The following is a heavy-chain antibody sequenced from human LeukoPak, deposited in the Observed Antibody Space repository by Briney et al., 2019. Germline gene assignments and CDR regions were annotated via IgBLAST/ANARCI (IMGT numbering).Heavy chain of an antibody. D-gene: IGHD6-19*01. CDR1: GASISRYS. J-gene: IGHJ2*01. Sequence: SETRSLTCTVSGASISRYSWSWIRQPPGKLLEGIGYIYSSGRTNHNPSLKSRVTISVSTSRNQFSLKLSSVTAAYTAVYYGVKDQRMYSRGWSPPGGWYFDLWGGGTVVTVSS. CDR3: VKDQRMYSRGWSPPGGWYFDL. CDR2: IYSSGRT. V-gene: IGHV4-4*08.